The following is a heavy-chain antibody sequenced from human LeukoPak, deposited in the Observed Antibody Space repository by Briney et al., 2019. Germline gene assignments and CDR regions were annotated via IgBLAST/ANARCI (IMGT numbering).Heavy chain of an antibody. Sequence: PGGSLTLSCAASGFTFDDCAMHWVRQAPPKGLEWVSLISGDGGSTYYEDSVKGRFTISRDNSKNSLYLQVNSLRTEDTALYYCAKDIGPIAAAYWGQGTLVTVSS. CDR2: ISGDGGST. D-gene: IGHD6-13*01. V-gene: IGHV3-43*02. CDR1: GFTFDDCA. J-gene: IGHJ4*02. CDR3: AKDIGPIAAAY.